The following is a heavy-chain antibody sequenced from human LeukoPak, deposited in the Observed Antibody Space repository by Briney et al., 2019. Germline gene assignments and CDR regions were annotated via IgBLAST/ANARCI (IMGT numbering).Heavy chain of an antibody. CDR2: MNPNSGNT. CDR3: ARERGGGTAGTMTYDI. CDR1: GYTFTSYD. J-gene: IGHJ3*02. V-gene: IGHV1-8*01. Sequence: ASVKVSCKASGYTFTSYDINWVRQATGQGLEWMGWMNPNSGNTGYAQKFQGRVTMTRNTSINTAYMELSSLRSEDTAVYYCARERGGGTAGTMTYDIWGQGTMVTVSS. D-gene: IGHD1-1*01.